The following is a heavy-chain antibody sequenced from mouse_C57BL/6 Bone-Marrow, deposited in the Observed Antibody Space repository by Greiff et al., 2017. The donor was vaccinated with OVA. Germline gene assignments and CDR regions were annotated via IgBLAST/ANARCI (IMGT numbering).Heavy chain of an antibody. CDR1: GFSLTSYA. CDR2: IWTGGGT. V-gene: IGHV2-9-1*01. D-gene: IGHD1-1*01. Sequence: VQLQQSGPGLVAPSQSLSITCTVSGFSLTSYAISWVRQPPGKGLEWLGVIWTGGGTNYNSALKSRLSISKDNSKSQVFLKMNSLQTDDTARYYCASIYYYGSSYYYYAMDYWGQGTSVTVSS. CDR3: ASIYYYGSSYYYYAMDY. J-gene: IGHJ4*01.